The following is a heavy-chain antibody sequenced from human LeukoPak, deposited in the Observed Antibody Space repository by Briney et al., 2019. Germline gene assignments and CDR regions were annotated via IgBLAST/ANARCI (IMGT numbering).Heavy chain of an antibody. V-gene: IGHV4-34*01. Sequence: SETLSLTCAVYGGSFSGYYWSWIRQPPGKGLEWIGEINHSGSTNYNPSLKSQVTISVDTSKNQFSLKLSSVTAADTAVYYCARLTYYYDSSGYYVDYWGQGTLVTVSS. CDR2: INHSGST. CDR3: ARLTYYYDSSGYYVDY. J-gene: IGHJ4*02. D-gene: IGHD3-22*01. CDR1: GGSFSGYY.